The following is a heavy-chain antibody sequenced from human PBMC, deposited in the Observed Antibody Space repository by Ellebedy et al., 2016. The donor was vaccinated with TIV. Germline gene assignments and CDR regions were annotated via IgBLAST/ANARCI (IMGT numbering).Heavy chain of an antibody. CDR3: AKKSGLSGVEDY. CDR2: IKQDGSEK. Sequence: GESLKISXAASGFTFSSYWMSWVRQAPGKGLEWVANIKQDGSEKYYVDSVKGRFTISRDNAKNSLYLQMNSLRAEDTAVYYCAKKSGLSGVEDYWGQGTLVTVSS. J-gene: IGHJ4*02. D-gene: IGHD3-16*02. V-gene: IGHV3-7*02. CDR1: GFTFSSYW.